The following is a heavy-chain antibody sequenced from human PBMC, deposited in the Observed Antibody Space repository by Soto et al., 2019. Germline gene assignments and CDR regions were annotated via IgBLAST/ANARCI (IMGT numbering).Heavy chain of an antibody. Sequence: QVHLVQSGAEVKKPGASVKVSCKASGYTFTLNDIYWVRQATGQGLEWMGWMNPNSGDTGYAQHLQGRVTMTRNTYIRKTYMERSSRRSEDKVIYYCAKGDGDYEKVLFDYWGQVTLVTVSS. CDR1: GYTFTLND. CDR3: AKGDGDYEKVLFDY. V-gene: IGHV1-8*01. CDR2: MNPNSGDT. J-gene: IGHJ4*02. D-gene: IGHD4-17*01.